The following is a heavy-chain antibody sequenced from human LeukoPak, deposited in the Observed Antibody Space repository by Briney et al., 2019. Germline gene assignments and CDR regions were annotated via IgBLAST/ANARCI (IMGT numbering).Heavy chain of an antibody. CDR2: ISGDGGST. Sequence: GGSLRLSRAASRFTLDDYAMHSVRQAPGKGLEWVSLISGDGGSTYYADSVKGRFTISRDNSKNSLYLQMNSLRTEDAALYYCGGIAVAGTGKFDYWGQGTLVTVSS. V-gene: IGHV3-43*02. CDR1: RFTLDDYA. D-gene: IGHD6-19*01. CDR3: GGIAVAGTGKFDY. J-gene: IGHJ4*02.